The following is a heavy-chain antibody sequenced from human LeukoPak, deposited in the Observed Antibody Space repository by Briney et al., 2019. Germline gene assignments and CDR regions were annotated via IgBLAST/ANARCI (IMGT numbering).Heavy chain of an antibody. J-gene: IGHJ4*02. CDR1: GFTFSDYY. D-gene: IGHD1-26*01. CDR2: ISSSGSTI. CDR3: AMTDRNPRKSTTRRIVGAPTSEERGPFDS. V-gene: IGHV3-11*01. Sequence: PGGSLRLSCAASGFTFSDYYMSWIRQAPGKGLEWVSYISSSGSTIYYADSVKGRFTISRDNAKNSLYLQMNSLRAEDTAVYYCAMTDRNPRKSTTRRIVGAPTSEERGPFDSWGQGTLVTVSS.